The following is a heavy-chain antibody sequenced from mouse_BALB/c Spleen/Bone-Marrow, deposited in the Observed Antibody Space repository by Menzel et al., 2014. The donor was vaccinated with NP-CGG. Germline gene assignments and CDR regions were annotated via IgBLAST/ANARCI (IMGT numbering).Heavy chain of an antibody. Sequence: EVKLMESGAELVKPGASVKLSCTASGFNIKDAYMYWVKQRPEQGLEWIGRIDPANGNTKYDPKFQDKATITADTSSNTAYLQLSSLTSEDTAVYYCARYHYGSSLFAYWGQGTLVTVSA. CDR1: GFNIKDAY. V-gene: IGHV14-3*02. CDR3: ARYHYGSSLFAY. J-gene: IGHJ3*01. CDR2: IDPANGNT. D-gene: IGHD1-1*01.